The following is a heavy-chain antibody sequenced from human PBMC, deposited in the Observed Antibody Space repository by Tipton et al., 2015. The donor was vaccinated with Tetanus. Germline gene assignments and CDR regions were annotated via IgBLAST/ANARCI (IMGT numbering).Heavy chain of an antibody. V-gene: IGHV4-59*01. D-gene: IGHD1-26*01. J-gene: IGHJ5*02. CDR1: GGSISSYY. Sequence: TLPLTCTVSGGSISSYYWSWIRQPPGKGLEWIGYIYYSGSTNYNPSLKSRVTISVDTSKNQFSLKLSSVTAADTAVYYCAREDSGSYYAWFDPWGQGTLVTVSS. CDR3: AREDSGSYYAWFDP. CDR2: IYYSGST.